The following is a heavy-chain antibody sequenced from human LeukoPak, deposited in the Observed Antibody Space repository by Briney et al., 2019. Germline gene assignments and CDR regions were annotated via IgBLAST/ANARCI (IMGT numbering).Heavy chain of an antibody. V-gene: IGHV4-34*01. D-gene: IGHD6-19*01. J-gene: IGHJ6*02. CDR3: ARGRAVAGYYYYGMDV. CDR1: GGSFSGYY. CDR2: INHSGST. Sequence: SETLSLTCAVYGGSFSGYYWSCIRQPPGKGLEWIGEINHSGSTNYNPSLKSRVTISVDTSKNQFSLKLSSVTAADTAVYYCARGRAVAGYYYYGMDVWGQGTTVTVSS.